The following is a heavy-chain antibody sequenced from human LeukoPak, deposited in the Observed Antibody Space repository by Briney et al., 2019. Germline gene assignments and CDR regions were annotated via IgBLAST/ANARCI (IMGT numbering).Heavy chain of an antibody. D-gene: IGHD4/OR15-4a*01. V-gene: IGHV1-69*05. CDR3: ARDRGAPIYGMDV. CDR2: IIPIFGTA. CDR1: GGTFSSYA. Sequence: SVKVSCKASGGTFSSYAISWVRQAPGQGLEWMGGIIPIFGTANYAQKFQGRVTMTTDTSTSTAYMELRSLRSDDTAVYYCARDRGAPIYGMDVWGQGTTVTVSS. J-gene: IGHJ6*02.